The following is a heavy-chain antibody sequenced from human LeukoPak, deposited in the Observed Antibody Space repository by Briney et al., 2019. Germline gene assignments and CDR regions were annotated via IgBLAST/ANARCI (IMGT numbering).Heavy chain of an antibody. Sequence: GGSLRLSCTASGFTFGDYAMSWVRQAPGKGLEWVSFIRSKAYGGTPEYAASVKGRFTISRDDSKSIAYLQMNSLKTEDTAVYYCTRVSLVAASVFFDYWGQGTLVTVSS. D-gene: IGHD2-15*01. V-gene: IGHV3-49*04. J-gene: IGHJ4*02. CDR2: IRSKAYGGTP. CDR3: TRVSLVAASVFFDY. CDR1: GFTFGDYA.